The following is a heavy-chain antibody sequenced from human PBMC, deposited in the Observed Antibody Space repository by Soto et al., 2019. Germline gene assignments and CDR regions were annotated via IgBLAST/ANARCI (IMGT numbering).Heavy chain of an antibody. CDR1: GYNFISYA. J-gene: IGHJ4*02. Sequence: ASVKVSCKASGYNFISYAIHWVRQAPGQRLEWMGWVNGGNGDTKYSQRFQGGVTITRDTSASTAYMELSGLTSEDTAMYYCARDSGTYGSFLDYWGQGTLVTVSS. V-gene: IGHV1-3*01. CDR3: ARDSGTYGSFLDY. CDR2: VNGGNGDT. D-gene: IGHD3-10*01.